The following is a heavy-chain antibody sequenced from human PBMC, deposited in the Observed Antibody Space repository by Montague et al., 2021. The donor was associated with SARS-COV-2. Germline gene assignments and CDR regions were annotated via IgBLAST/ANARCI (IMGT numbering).Heavy chain of an antibody. CDR3: ATLTTDTLYYYYVMDV. CDR2: ISSSSSYI. D-gene: IGHD1-14*01. Sequence: SLRLSCAASGFTFSSYGMNWVRQAPGKGLEWVSSISSSSSYIYYADSVKGRFTISRDNAKNSLYLQMNSLRAEDTAVYYCATLTTDTLYYYYVMDVWGQGTTVTVSS. CDR1: GFTFSSYG. V-gene: IGHV3-21*01. J-gene: IGHJ6*02.